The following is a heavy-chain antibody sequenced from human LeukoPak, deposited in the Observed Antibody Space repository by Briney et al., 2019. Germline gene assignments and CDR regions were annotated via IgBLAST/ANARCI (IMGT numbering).Heavy chain of an antibody. CDR1: GGSISSYY. J-gene: IGHJ4*02. V-gene: IGHV4-59*01. Sequence: PSETLSLTCTVSGGSISSYYWSWIRQPPGKGLEWIGYIYYSGSTNYNPSLKSRVTISVDTSKNQFSLKLSSVTAADTAVYYCASYHIYSGYVVGFPRWGQGTLVTVSS. CDR3: ASYHIYSGYVVGFPR. D-gene: IGHD5-12*01. CDR2: IYYSGST.